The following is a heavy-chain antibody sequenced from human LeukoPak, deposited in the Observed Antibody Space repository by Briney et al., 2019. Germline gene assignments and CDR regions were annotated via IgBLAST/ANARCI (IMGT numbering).Heavy chain of an antibody. D-gene: IGHD2-21*02. CDR2: INHSGST. CDR3: ARGRDIVVVTAIGGTAFDI. Sequence: SETLSLTCAVYGGSFSGYYWSWIRQPPGKGLEWIGEINHSGSTNYNPSLKSRVTISVDTSKNQFSLKLSSVTAADTAVYYCARGRDIVVVTAIGGTAFDICGQGTMVTVSS. J-gene: IGHJ3*02. CDR1: GGSFSGYY. V-gene: IGHV4-34*01.